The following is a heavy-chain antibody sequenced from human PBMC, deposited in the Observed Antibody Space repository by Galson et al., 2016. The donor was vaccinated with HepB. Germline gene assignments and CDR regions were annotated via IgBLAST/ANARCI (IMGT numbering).Heavy chain of an antibody. CDR1: GYNFASYW. V-gene: IGHV5-51*01. D-gene: IGHD2-8*01. J-gene: IGHJ3*02. CDR2: IYPGDSDT. Sequence: QSGAEVKKPGESLKISCKGSGYNFASYWLGWVRQMPGKGLEWMGIIYPGDSDTRYNPSVQGQVTFSGDKSNSTAYLQWSSLKASDTALYFCARQGSMQAFDIWGQGTMVTVSS. CDR3: ARQGSMQAFDI.